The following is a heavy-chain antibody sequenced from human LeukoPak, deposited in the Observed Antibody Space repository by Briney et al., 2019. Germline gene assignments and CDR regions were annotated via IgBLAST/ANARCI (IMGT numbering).Heavy chain of an antibody. D-gene: IGHD6-19*01. V-gene: IGHV3-23*01. J-gene: IGHJ4*02. Sequence: GGSLRLSCAASGFTFSSYAMSWVRQAPGKWLEWVSAISGSGGSTYYADSVKGRFTISRDNSKNTLYLQMNSLRAEDMAVYYCAKWPPGIAVAGTSLPFDYWGQGTLVTVSS. CDR1: GFTFSSYA. CDR2: ISGSGGST. CDR3: AKWPPGIAVAGTSLPFDY.